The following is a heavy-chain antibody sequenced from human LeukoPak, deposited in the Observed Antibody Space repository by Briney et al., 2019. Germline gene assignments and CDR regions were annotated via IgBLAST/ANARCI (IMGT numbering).Heavy chain of an antibody. CDR1: GGSISSGSYY. D-gene: IGHD3-3*01. CDR2: IYTSGST. J-gene: IGHJ6*03. CDR3: ARDGRRVWSGYLDYYYMDV. Sequence: TLSLTCTVSGGSISSGSYYWSWIRQPAGKGLEWIGRIYTSGSTNYNPSLKSRVTISVDTSKNQFSLKLSSVTAADTAVYYCARDGRRVWSGYLDYYYMDVWGKGTTVTVSS. V-gene: IGHV4-61*02.